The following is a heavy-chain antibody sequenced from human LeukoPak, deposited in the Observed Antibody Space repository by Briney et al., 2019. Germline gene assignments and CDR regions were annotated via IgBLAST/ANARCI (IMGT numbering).Heavy chain of an antibody. J-gene: IGHJ5*02. CDR2: ISAYNGNT. CDR3: ARLRAVAGRGASRWFDP. D-gene: IGHD6-19*01. Sequence: LGASVKVSCKASGGTFSSYAISWVRQAPGQGLEWMGWISAYNGNTNYAQKLQGRVTMTTDTSTSTAYMELRSLRSDDTAVYYCARLRAVAGRGASRWFDPWGQGTLVTVSS. CDR1: GGTFSSYA. V-gene: IGHV1-18*01.